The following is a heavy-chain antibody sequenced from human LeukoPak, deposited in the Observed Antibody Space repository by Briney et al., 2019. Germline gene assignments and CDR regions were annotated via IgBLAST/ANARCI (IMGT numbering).Heavy chain of an antibody. CDR1: GFTFTSSA. CDR2: IVVGSGNT. V-gene: IGHV1-58*01. D-gene: IGHD3-22*01. Sequence: SVKVTCKASGFTFTSSAVQWVRQARGQRLEWIGWIVVGSGNTNYAQKFQERVTITRDMSTSTAYMELSSLRSEDTAVYYCAAGLGESSGYYYVFGLSWGQGTLVTVSS. CDR3: AAGLGESSGYYYVFGLS. J-gene: IGHJ5*02.